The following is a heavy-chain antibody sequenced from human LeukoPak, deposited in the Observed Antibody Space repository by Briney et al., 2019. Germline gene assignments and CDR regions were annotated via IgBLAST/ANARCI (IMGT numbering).Heavy chain of an antibody. CDR2: ISFGGSP. CDR3: AREEGIAAAGALEY. V-gene: IGHV4-59*01. J-gene: IGHJ4*02. CDR1: GGSIINSY. Sequence: SGTLSLTCTVSGGSIINSYWSWIRQPPGKGLEWIGYISFGGSPNYSPSLRSRVTMSVDTSENQFSLKLSSVTAADTAVYYCAREEGIAAAGALEYWGQGILVTVSS. D-gene: IGHD6-13*01.